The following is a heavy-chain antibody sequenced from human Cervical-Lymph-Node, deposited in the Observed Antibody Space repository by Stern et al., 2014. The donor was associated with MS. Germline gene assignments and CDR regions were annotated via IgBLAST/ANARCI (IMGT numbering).Heavy chain of an antibody. CDR3: ARESIAGYNFDF. CDR1: GGTFSSHG. J-gene: IGHJ4*02. CDR2: IVPATTKP. Sequence: QVQLVQSGAEMRKPGSSLKVSCEVSGGTFSSHGVSWVRQAPGQGLEWMGGIVPATTKPGYAQKFQGRFTITVDESTRTVYMELSSLTFEDTAVYYCARESIAGYNFDFWGQGTLVTVSS. V-gene: IGHV1-69*01. D-gene: IGHD5-24*01.